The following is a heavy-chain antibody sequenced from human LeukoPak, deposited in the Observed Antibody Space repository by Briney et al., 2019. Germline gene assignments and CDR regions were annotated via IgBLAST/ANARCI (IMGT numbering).Heavy chain of an antibody. V-gene: IGHV3-7*01. Sequence: GGSLRLSCAASGFSFSNYWMNWVRQAPGKGLEWVANIKQDGSVTYYEDSVKGRFAISRDDSNDMVYLQMNRLRAEDTAIYYCAKDIQRGFDYTNSLDYWGQGTLVTVSS. CDR2: IKQDGSVT. D-gene: IGHD4-11*01. CDR3: AKDIQRGFDYTNSLDY. J-gene: IGHJ4*02. CDR1: GFSFSNYW.